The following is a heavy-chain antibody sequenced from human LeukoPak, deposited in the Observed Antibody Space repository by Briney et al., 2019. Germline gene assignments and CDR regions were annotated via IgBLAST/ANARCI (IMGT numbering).Heavy chain of an antibody. Sequence: SETLSLTCAVYGGSFSGYYWSWIRQPPGKGLEWIGEINHSGSTNHNPSLKSRVTISVDTSKNQFSLKLSSVTAADTAVYYCARRGWYSSSDYWGQGTLVTVSS. CDR2: INHSGST. V-gene: IGHV4-34*01. CDR3: ARRGWYSSSDY. J-gene: IGHJ4*02. D-gene: IGHD6-6*01. CDR1: GGSFSGYY.